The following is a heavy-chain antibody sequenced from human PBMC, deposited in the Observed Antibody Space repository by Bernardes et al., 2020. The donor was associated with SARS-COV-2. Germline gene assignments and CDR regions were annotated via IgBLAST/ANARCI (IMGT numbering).Heavy chain of an antibody. D-gene: IGHD3-9*01. CDR3: ATSSDYDILTGYYTRWGIGDY. J-gene: IGHJ4*02. CDR1: GFTFSSYA. Sequence: GGSLRLSCAASGFTFSSYAMHWVRQAPGKGLEWVAVISYDGSNKYYADSVKGRFTISRANSKNTLYLQMNSLRAEDTAVYYCATSSDYDILTGYYTRWGIGDYWGQGTLVTVS. CDR2: ISYDGSNK. V-gene: IGHV3-30-3*01.